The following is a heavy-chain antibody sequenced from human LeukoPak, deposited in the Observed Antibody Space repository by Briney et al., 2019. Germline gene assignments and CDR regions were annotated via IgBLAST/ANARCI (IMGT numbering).Heavy chain of an antibody. CDR3: ARGLVRGYSYGLVSLDF. Sequence: SVKLSSTASGVTFTIYAISWVRQAPGQGLEWMGGIIPIFVTANYAQKFQGRVTITADKSTSTAYMQLSSLRSEETAVYYCARGLVRGYSYGLVSLDFWGQGTLLTVPS. CDR2: IIPIFVTA. V-gene: IGHV1-69*06. D-gene: IGHD5-18*01. CDR1: GVTFTIYA. J-gene: IGHJ4*02.